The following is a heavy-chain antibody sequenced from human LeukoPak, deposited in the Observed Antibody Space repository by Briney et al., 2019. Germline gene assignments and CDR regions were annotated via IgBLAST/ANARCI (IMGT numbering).Heavy chain of an antibody. CDR3: ARTHSSSWSSLDY. Sequence: GGSLRLSCAASGFTVSSDYMSWVRQAPGKGLEWVSIIYSAGSTYYADSVKGRFTISRDNSKNTLYLQMNSLRAEDTAVYYCARTHSSSWSSLDYWGQGTLVTVSS. CDR2: IYSAGST. D-gene: IGHD6-13*01. J-gene: IGHJ4*02. CDR1: GFTVSSDY. V-gene: IGHV3-53*01.